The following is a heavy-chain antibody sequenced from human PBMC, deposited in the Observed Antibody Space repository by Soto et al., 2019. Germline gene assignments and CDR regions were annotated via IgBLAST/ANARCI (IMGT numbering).Heavy chain of an antibody. CDR3: ARANSSSWYGRYYYYGMDV. J-gene: IGHJ6*02. CDR1: GGSISSYY. D-gene: IGHD6-13*01. Sequence: QVQLQESGPGLVKPSETLSLTCTVSGGSISSYYWSWIRQPPGKGLEWIGYIYYSGSTNYNPSLKSRVTISVDTSKNQFSLKLSSVTAADTAVYYCARANSSSWYGRYYYYGMDVWGQGITVTVSS. V-gene: IGHV4-59*01. CDR2: IYYSGST.